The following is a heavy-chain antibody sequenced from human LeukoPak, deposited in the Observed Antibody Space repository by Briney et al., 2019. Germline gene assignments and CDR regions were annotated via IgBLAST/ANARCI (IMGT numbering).Heavy chain of an antibody. CDR3: ARYGDYRADDAFDI. J-gene: IGHJ3*02. Sequence: ASVKVSCKASGGTFSSYAISWVRQAPGQGLEWMGGIIPIFGTANYAQKFQGRVTTTADESTSTAYMELSSLRSEDTAVYYCARYGDYRADDAFDIWGQGTMVTVSS. CDR2: IIPIFGTA. CDR1: GGTFSSYA. D-gene: IGHD4-17*01. V-gene: IGHV1-69*01.